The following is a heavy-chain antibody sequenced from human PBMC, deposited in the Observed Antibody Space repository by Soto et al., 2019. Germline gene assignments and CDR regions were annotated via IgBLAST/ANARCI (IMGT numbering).Heavy chain of an antibody. Sequence: SETLSLTCTVSGGSISSSSYYWGWIRQPPGKGLEWIGSIYYSGSTYYNPSPKSRVTISVDTSKNQFSLKLSSVTAADTAVYYCAGHGWNYGYYYYYYGMDVWGQGTTVTVSS. CDR2: IYYSGST. D-gene: IGHD1-7*01. CDR3: AGHGWNYGYYYYYYGMDV. V-gene: IGHV4-39*01. CDR1: GGSISSSSYY. J-gene: IGHJ6*02.